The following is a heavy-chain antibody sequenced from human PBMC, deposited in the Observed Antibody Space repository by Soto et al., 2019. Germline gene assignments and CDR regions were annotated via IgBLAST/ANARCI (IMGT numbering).Heavy chain of an antibody. D-gene: IGHD6-13*01. CDR2: IDPSDSYI. CDR1: GYFFTSHW. Sequence: PGESLKISCKGSGYFFTSHWITWVRQMPGKGLEWMGRIDPSDSYIKYSPSFQGHVNISADKSISTAYLQWSSLKASDTAMYYCARHEQYSSSWYEIDYWGQGTLVTVSS. J-gene: IGHJ4*02. CDR3: ARHEQYSSSWYEIDY. V-gene: IGHV5-10-1*01.